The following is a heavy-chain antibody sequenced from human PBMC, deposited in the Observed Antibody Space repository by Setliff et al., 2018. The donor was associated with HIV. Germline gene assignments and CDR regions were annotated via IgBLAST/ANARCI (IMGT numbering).Heavy chain of an antibody. V-gene: IGHV4-38-2*01. J-gene: IGHJ4*02. Sequence: KPSETLSLTCAVSGYSISSGFYWGWIRQPPGKGLEWIGSIYHTGITYDNPSLNSRATTSIDTPKSQFSLKLNSVTAADTAVYCCARLSGGMVPNSWGQGTLVTVSS. D-gene: IGHD3-10*01. CDR1: GYSISSGFY. CDR2: IYHTGIT. CDR3: ARLSGGMVPNS.